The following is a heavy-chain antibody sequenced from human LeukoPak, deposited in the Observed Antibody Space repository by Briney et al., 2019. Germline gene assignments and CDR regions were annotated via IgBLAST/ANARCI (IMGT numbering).Heavy chain of an antibody. V-gene: IGHV1-2*02. CDR2: INPNSGGT. CDR1: GYTFTGYY. J-gene: IGHJ4*02. Sequence: GASVTVSCKASGYTFTGYYMHWVRQAPGQGLEWMGWINPNSGGTNYAQKFQGRVTMTRDTSISTAYMELSRLRSDDTAVYYCARVTTFWLAHFDYWGQGTLVTVSS. D-gene: IGHD4-17*01. CDR3: ARVTTFWLAHFDY.